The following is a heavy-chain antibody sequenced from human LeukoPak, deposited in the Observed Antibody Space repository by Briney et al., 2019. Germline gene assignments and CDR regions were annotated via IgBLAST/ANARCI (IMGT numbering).Heavy chain of an antibody. CDR3: ARAAYRGGDCYSPYYFDY. J-gene: IGHJ4*02. V-gene: IGHV1-18*01. CDR1: GYTFTSYG. D-gene: IGHD2-21*02. Sequence: ASVKVSCKASGYTFTSYGISWVRQAPGQGFEWTGWISAYNGNTNYTQKLQGRVTMTTDTSTSTAYMELRSLRSDDTAVYYCARAAYRGGDCYSPYYFDYWGQGTLVTVSS. CDR2: ISAYNGNT.